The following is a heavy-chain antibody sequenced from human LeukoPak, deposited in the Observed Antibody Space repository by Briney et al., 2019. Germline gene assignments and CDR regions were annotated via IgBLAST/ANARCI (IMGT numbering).Heavy chain of an antibody. Sequence: PSETLSLTCAVYGGSFSGYYWSWIRQPPGKGLEWIGEINHSGSTNHNPSLKSRVTISVDTSKNQFSLKLSSVTAADTAVYYCARELGYCSSTSCRRWFDPWGQGTLVTVSS. CDR2: INHSGST. D-gene: IGHD2-2*01. V-gene: IGHV4-34*01. J-gene: IGHJ5*02. CDR1: GGSFSGYY. CDR3: ARELGYCSSTSCRRWFDP.